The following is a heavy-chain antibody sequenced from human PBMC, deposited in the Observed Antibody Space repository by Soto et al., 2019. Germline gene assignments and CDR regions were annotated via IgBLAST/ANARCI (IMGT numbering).Heavy chain of an antibody. CDR1: GVSISSYY. J-gene: IGHJ4*02. CDR3: ARGRITTFRVVSRFFDS. V-gene: IGHV4-59*01. CDR2: IYYSGST. Sequence: WETLSLTCTFSGVSISSYYWSWIRQPPGKGLEWIGYIYYSGSTNYNPSLKSRVTISVDTSKNQFPLKLSSVTAADTAVYYCARGRITTFRVVSRFFDSWGQGTLVTVSS. D-gene: IGHD3-3*01.